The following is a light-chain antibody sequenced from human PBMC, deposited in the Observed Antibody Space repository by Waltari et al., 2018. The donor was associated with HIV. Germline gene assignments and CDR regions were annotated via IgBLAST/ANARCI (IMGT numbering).Light chain of an antibody. V-gene: IGKV4-1*01. Sequence: DIVMTQSPESLTVSLGERATIHCKSSQSLLYSSNNKNYLAWYQQKGGQSPKLLIKWASTREAGVPDRFSGSGSGTNFTLTIGSLQAEDVAVYYCLQFYSSLYTFGQGTNREIK. CDR3: LQFYSSLYT. J-gene: IGKJ2*01. CDR2: WAS. CDR1: QSLLYSSNNKNY.